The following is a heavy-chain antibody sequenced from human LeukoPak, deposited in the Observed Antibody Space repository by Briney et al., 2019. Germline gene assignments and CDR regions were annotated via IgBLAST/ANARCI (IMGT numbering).Heavy chain of an antibody. CDR3: ARLRGGIQQWGD. CDR2: LSHNGLN. J-gene: IGHJ4*02. V-gene: IGHV4-39*01. D-gene: IGHD6-13*01. CDR1: GGSVTSDSYS. Sequence: SETLSLTCTVSGGSVTSDSYSWGWIRQPPGKGLQWIVTLSHNGLNYYNPSLKSRVAMPVDTSKNQFSLRLSSLTAADTAVYYSARLRGGIQQWGDWGQGTLVTVSS.